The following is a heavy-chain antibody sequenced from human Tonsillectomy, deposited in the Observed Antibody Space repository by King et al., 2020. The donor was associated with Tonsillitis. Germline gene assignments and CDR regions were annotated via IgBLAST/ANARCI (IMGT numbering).Heavy chain of an antibody. J-gene: IGHJ4*01. CDR3: ARRHYGSGSYDY. Sequence: VQLQESGPGLLKPSETLSLTCAVSGGSISSYYWNWIRQPPGKGLEWSGYIYDSGSTKYNPSLKSRVTISVDTSKNQFSLKLSSVTAADTAVYYCARRHYGSGSYDYWGHGTLVTVSS. D-gene: IGHD3-10*01. CDR2: IYDSGST. V-gene: IGHV4-59*08. CDR1: GGSISSYY.